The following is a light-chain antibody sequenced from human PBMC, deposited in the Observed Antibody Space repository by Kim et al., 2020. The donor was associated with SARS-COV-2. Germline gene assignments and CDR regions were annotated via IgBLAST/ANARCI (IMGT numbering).Light chain of an antibody. J-gene: IGLJ3*02. CDR3: QSYDSSNWV. Sequence: GTTVTISCTRSSGSIASNYVQWYQQRPGSAPTTVIYEDNQSPSGVPDRFSGSIDSSSNSASLTISGLKTEDEADYYCQSYDSSNWVFGGGTQLTVL. CDR1: SGSIASNY. V-gene: IGLV6-57*03. CDR2: EDN.